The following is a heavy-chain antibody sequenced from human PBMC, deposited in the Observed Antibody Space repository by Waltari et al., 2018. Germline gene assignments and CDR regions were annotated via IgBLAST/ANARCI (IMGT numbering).Heavy chain of an antibody. CDR2: IKSKTDGGTT. CDR3: ATALVGSGYH. D-gene: IGHD3-22*01. Sequence: GKGLEWVGRIKSKTDGGTTDHAAPVKGRFTISRDDSKNTLYLQMNSLKTEDTAVYYRATALVGSGYHWGQGTLVTVSS. V-gene: IGHV3-15*05. J-gene: IGHJ5*02.